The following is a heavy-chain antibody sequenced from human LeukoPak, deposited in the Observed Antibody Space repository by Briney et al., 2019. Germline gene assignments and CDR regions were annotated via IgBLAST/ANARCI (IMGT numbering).Heavy chain of an antibody. V-gene: IGHV4-61*01. CDR2: IYYSGST. CDR1: GGSISSSSYY. Sequence: SETLSLTCTVSGGSISSSSYYWSWIRQPPGKGLEWIGYIYYSGSTNYNPSLKSRVTISVDTSKNQFSLKLSSVTAADTAVYYCARDDYGMDVWGQGTTVTVSS. J-gene: IGHJ6*02. CDR3: ARDDYGMDV.